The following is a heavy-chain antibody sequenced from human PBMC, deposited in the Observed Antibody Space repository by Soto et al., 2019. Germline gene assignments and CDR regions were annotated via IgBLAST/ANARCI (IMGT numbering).Heavy chain of an antibody. D-gene: IGHD4-17*01. V-gene: IGHV3-23*01. CDR2: ILGSGGNT. CDR1: GFTFSSYA. Sequence: PGGSLRLSCAAFGFTFSSYAMSWVRQAPGKGLEWVSTILGSGGNTYYADSVKGRFTISRDNSKNTLYLQMNGLRAADTAVYYCAKGNYGGNPGSDYWGQGTQVTVSS. CDR3: AKGNYGGNPGSDY. J-gene: IGHJ4*02.